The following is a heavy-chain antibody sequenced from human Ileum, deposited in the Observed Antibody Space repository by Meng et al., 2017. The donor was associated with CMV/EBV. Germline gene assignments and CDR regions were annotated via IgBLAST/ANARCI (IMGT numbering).Heavy chain of an antibody. CDR3: ARAAARGVPVDL. V-gene: IGHV4-4*07. CDR2: IHPTGTT. Sequence: HVHRPDPAPSLPSPPGPLSTTCTATGGSLTSYYWTWIRQPAGKGLEWIGRIHPTGTTDDNPSLRSRVSMSLDKSKNQFSLKLTSVTAADTAVYYCARAAARGVPVDLWGQGTLVTVSS. CDR1: GGSLTSYY. D-gene: IGHD3-10*01. J-gene: IGHJ5*02.